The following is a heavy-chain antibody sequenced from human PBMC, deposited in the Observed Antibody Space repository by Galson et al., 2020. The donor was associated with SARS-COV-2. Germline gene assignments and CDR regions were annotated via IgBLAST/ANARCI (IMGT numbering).Heavy chain of an antibody. CDR1: GASVSSGNYY. D-gene: IGHD3-10*01. J-gene: IGHJ4*02. CDR2: IYTDGTT. Sequence: SETLSLTCAVSGASVSSGNYYWSWIRQPAGEGLEWIGHIYTDGTTYYNPSLKSRVAVSLDTSKNQFSLNLSSVTAADTAVYYCARDASFDFGSGLDSWGQGTLVTVSS. V-gene: IGHV4-61*09. CDR3: ARDASFDFGSGLDS.